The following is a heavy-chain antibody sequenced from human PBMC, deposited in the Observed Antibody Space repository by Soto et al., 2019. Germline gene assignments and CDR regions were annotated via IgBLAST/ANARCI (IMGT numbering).Heavy chain of an antibody. Sequence: GGSLRLSCEASGFTFRSFGMHWVRQTPDKGLEWVSVISPDGSSQDYADSVKGRFFTSRDNSRNTLYLQMNSLRIEDTGVYYCALGGNPPLGYWGQGTLVTVSS. CDR2: ISPDGSSQ. D-gene: IGHD2-15*01. CDR1: GFTFRSFG. CDR3: ALGGNPPLGY. V-gene: IGHV3-30*03. J-gene: IGHJ4*02.